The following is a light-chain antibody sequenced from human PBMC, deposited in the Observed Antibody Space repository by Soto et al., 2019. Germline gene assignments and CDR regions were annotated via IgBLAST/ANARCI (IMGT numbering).Light chain of an antibody. CDR1: QGISSY. J-gene: IGKJ1*01. CDR2: AAS. Sequence: AIRMTQSPSSFSASTGDRVTITCRASQGISSYLAWYQQKPGKAPKLLIYAASTLQSGVPSRFSGSGTGTYFTLTISCLQSEDFATYYFQQYYIYPHTFGQGTKVEIK. V-gene: IGKV1-8*01. CDR3: QQYYIYPHT.